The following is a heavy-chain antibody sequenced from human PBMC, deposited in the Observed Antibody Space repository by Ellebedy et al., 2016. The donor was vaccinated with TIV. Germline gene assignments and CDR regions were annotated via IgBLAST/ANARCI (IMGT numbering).Heavy chain of an antibody. Sequence: GESLKISCAASGFAFSSYAMHWVRQAPGKGLEWVAVISYDGSNKYYADSVKGRFTISRDNSKNTLYLQMNSLRAEDTAVYYCARAPWVRGAVDYWGQGTLVTVSS. CDR1: GFAFSSYA. J-gene: IGHJ4*02. CDR2: ISYDGSNK. CDR3: ARAPWVRGAVDY. V-gene: IGHV3-30-3*01. D-gene: IGHD1-26*01.